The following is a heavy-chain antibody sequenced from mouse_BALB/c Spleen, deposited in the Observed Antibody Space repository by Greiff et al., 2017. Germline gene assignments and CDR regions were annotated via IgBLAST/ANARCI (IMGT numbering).Heavy chain of an antibody. CDR3: ARDLNWDGGFAY. Sequence: VQVVESGPGLVAPSQSLSITCTVSGFSLTSYGVHWVRQPPGKGLEWLGVIWAGGSTNYNSALMSRLSISKDNSKSQVFLKMNSLQTDDTAMYYCARDLNWDGGFAYWGQGTLVTVSA. CDR1: GFSLTSYG. D-gene: IGHD4-1*01. V-gene: IGHV2-9*02. J-gene: IGHJ3*01. CDR2: IWAGGST.